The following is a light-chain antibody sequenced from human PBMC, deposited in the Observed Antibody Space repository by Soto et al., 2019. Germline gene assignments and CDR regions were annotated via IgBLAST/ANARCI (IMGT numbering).Light chain of an antibody. CDR2: EGS. CDR1: SSDVGSYNL. CDR3: SSYAGINTFVI. Sequence: QSALTQPASVSGSPGQSITISCTGTSSDVGSYNLVSWYQQYPGKAPKLMIYEGSKRPSGVSNRFSGSKSGNTASLTISGLQAEDEAEYYCSSYAGINTFVIFGGGTKLTVL. V-gene: IGLV2-23*03. J-gene: IGLJ2*01.